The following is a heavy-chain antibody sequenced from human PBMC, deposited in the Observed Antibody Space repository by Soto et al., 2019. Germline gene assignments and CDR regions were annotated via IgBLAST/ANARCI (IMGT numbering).Heavy chain of an antibody. CDR2: ISYDGSNK. D-gene: IGHD3-3*01. V-gene: IGHV3-30*18. CDR1: GFTFSSYG. Sequence: QVQLVESGGGVVQPGRSLRLSCAASGFTFSSYGMHWVRQAPGKGLEWVAVISYDGSNKNYADSVKGRITISRDKSKNKQYLQMNSLRAEDTAVYYCAKEVWSGPMDVWGQGTTVTVAS. CDR3: AKEVWSGPMDV. J-gene: IGHJ6*02.